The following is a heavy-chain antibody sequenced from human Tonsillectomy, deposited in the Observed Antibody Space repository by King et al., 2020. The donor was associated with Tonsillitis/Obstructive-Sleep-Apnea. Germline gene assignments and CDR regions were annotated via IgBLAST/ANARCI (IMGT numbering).Heavy chain of an antibody. J-gene: IGHJ4*02. V-gene: IGHV3-15*07. CDR3: TTDGKIVGAKGFGY. CDR2: IKSKTDGGTT. D-gene: IGHD1-26*01. Sequence: VQLVESGGGLVKPGGSLRLSCAASGFTFSNAWMNWVRQAPGKGLEWVGRIKSKTDGGTTDYATPVKGRFTISRDDSKNTLYLQRNSLKTEDTAVYYCTTDGKIVGAKGFGYWGQGTLVTVSS. CDR1: GFTFSNAW.